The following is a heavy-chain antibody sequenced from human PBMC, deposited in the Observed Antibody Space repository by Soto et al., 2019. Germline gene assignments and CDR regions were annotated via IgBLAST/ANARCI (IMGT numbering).Heavy chain of an antibody. V-gene: IGHV1-69*13. D-gene: IGHD2-15*01. Sequence: ASVKVSCKASGGTFSSYAISWVRQAPGQGLEWMGGIIPIFGTANYAQKFQGRVTITADESTSTAYMELSSLRSEDTAVYYCARFPQDRGCSGGSCYYYYYGMDVWGQGTTVTVSS. CDR2: IIPIFGTA. CDR1: GGTFSSYA. J-gene: IGHJ6*02. CDR3: ARFPQDRGCSGGSCYYYYYGMDV.